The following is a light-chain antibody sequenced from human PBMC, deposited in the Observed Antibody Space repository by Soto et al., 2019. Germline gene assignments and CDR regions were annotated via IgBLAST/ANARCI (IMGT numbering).Light chain of an antibody. J-gene: IGKJ1*01. V-gene: IGKV1-27*01. CDR1: QGISNS. CDR2: AAS. CDR3: QNYNSDPKT. Sequence: DIPMTQSPSSLSASVGDRVTITCRASQGISNSLAWYQQKPGKVPKLLIYAASTLQSGVPSRFSGSGSGTDFTLTISSLQPEDVVTYYCQNYNSDPKTFGQGTKVEIK.